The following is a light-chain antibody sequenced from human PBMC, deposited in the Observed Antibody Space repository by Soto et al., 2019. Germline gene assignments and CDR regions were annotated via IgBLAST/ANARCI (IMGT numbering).Light chain of an antibody. CDR2: GAS. CDR3: QQYGGSPQT. V-gene: IGKV3-20*01. Sequence: EIVLTQSPDTLSLSPGERATLSCRASQSVTSNYLAWYQQKPGQAPRLLIYGASSRATGIPDRFSGSGSGTDFTLTISRLETEDFAVYYCQQYGGSPQTFGQGTKVEIK. CDR1: QSVTSNY. J-gene: IGKJ1*01.